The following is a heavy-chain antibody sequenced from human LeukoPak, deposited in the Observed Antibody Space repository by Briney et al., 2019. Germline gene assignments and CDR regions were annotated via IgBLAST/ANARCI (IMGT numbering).Heavy chain of an antibody. CDR3: ARRYYYSGMDV. V-gene: IGHV1-8*01. J-gene: IGHJ6*02. Sequence: ASVKVPCKASGYTFTSYDINWGRQATGQGLEWRGWMNPNSGNTGYAQKFQGRVTMTRNTSISTAYMELSSLRSEDTAVYYCARRYYYSGMDVWGQGTTVTVSS. CDR2: MNPNSGNT. CDR1: GYTFTSYD.